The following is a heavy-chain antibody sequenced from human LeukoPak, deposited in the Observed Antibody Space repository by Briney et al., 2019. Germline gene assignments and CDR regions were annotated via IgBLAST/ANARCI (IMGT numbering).Heavy chain of an antibody. V-gene: IGHV4-31*03. Sequence: SETLSLTCTVSGASISDAAYYWSWIRQHPGEGLEWIGYIYYSGSTSYNPSLKSRVTISVDTSKNHFSLKLTSVTAADTAVYYCARVIKRGSGSPPDYWGQGTLVTVSS. J-gene: IGHJ4*02. D-gene: IGHD3-10*01. CDR1: GASISDAAYY. CDR3: ARVIKRGSGSPPDY. CDR2: IYYSGST.